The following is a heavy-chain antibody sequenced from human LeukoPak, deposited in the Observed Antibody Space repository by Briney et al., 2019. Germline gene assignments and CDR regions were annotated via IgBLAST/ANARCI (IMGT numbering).Heavy chain of an antibody. CDR1: GGSITSYY. CDR3: ARGRIAAAAFVHLDY. CDR2: IYYSGST. D-gene: IGHD6-13*01. Sequence: SETLSLTCSVSGGSITSYYWSWIRQPPGKGLEWIGYIYYSGSTNYNPSLKSRVTIAVDTSKNHFSLKLSSVTAADTAVYYCARGRIAAAAFVHLDYWGQGTLVTVSS. J-gene: IGHJ4*02. V-gene: IGHV4-59*01.